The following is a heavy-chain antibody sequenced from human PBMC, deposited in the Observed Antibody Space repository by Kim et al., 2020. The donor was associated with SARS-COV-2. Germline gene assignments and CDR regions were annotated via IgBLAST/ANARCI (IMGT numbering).Heavy chain of an antibody. CDR1: GFTFSSYW. Sequence: GGSLRLSCAASGFTFSSYWMSWVRQAPGKGLEWVANIKQDVSEKYYVDSVKGRFTISRDNAKNSLYLHMNSLGAEDTAVYYCARDELSPPMDVWGQGTTVTVSS. V-gene: IGHV3-7*01. CDR2: IKQDVSEK. J-gene: IGHJ6*02. CDR3: ARDELSPPMDV.